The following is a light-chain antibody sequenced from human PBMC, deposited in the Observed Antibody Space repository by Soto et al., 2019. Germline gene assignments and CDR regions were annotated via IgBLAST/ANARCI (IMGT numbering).Light chain of an antibody. CDR2: AAS. V-gene: IGKV3-20*01. J-gene: IGKJ4*01. CDR1: QSVTSSY. CDR3: QQYGYSAT. Sequence: IVLSKSPGTQSLSPGERATLSCRASQSVTSSYLAWYQQKPGQAPRLLIYAASSRATGIPGRFSGSGSGTDSTLTFSRLEPEDFAVYYCQQYGYSATFGGGTKV.